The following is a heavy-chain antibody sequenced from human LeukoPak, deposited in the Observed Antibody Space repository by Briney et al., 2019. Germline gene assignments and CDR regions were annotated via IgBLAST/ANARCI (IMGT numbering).Heavy chain of an antibody. CDR2: ISWDGGST. CDR1: GFTFSSYG. J-gene: IGHJ3*02. Sequence: GGTLRLSCAASGFTFSSYGMSWVRQAPGKGLEWVSLISWDGGSTYYADSVKGRFTISRDNSKNSLYLQMNSLRAEDTALYYCAKGGRDDAFDIWGQGTMVTVSS. CDR3: AKGGRDDAFDI. D-gene: IGHD3-10*01. V-gene: IGHV3-43D*03.